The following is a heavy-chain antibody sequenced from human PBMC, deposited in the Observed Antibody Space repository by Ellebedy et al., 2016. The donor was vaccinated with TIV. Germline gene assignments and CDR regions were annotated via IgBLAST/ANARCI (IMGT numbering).Heavy chain of an antibody. Sequence: GESLKISCAASGFTFSGYAMSWVRQAPGKGLEWVSYINSGATSIYYADSVKGRFTISRDNAKKSLYLQMNSLRDEDTAVYFCVKDGPHGFGYPYYFDFWGQGTLVTVSS. CDR3: VKDGPHGFGYPYYFDF. D-gene: IGHD5-18*01. CDR2: INSGATSI. V-gene: IGHV3-48*02. J-gene: IGHJ4*02. CDR1: GFTFSGYA.